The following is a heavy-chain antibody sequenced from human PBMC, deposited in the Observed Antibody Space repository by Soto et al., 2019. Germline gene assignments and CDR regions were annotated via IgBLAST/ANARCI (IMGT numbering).Heavy chain of an antibody. Sequence: GGSLRLSCAASGFTFSSYGMHWVRQAPGKGLEWVAVISYDGSNKYYADSVKGRFTISRDNSKNTLYLQMNSLRAEDTAVYYCAKDFNKDIVVVPAATGFDYWGQGTLVTVSS. V-gene: IGHV3-30*18. CDR3: AKDFNKDIVVVPAATGFDY. J-gene: IGHJ4*02. CDR1: GFTFSSYG. D-gene: IGHD2-2*01. CDR2: ISYDGSNK.